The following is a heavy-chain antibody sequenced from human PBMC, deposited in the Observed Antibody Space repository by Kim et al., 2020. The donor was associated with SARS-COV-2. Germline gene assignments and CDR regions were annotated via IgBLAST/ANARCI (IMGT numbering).Heavy chain of an antibody. D-gene: IGHD3-10*01. CDR3: AGEPYGSGSYWWPHPGY. J-gene: IGHJ4*02. CDR1: GGSFSGYY. V-gene: IGHV4-34*01. CDR2: INHSGST. Sequence: SETLSLTCAVYGGSFSGYYWSWIRQPPGKGLEWIGEINHSGSTNYNPSLKSRVTISVDTSKNQFSLKLSSVTAADTAVYYCAGEPYGSGSYWWPHPGYWGQGTLVTVSS.